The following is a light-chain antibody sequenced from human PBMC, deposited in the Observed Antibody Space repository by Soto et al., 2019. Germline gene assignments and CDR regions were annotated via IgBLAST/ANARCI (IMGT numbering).Light chain of an antibody. J-gene: IGLJ3*02. CDR3: SSYAGSKNFGV. V-gene: IGLV2-8*01. Sequence: QSALTQPPSASGSPGQSVAISCTGTSSDVGAYDYVSWYQQHPGKAPKLLIYEVSKRPSGVPDRFSGSKSGNTAFLTVSGLQADDEAHYYCSSYAGSKNFGVFGGGTKLTVL. CDR2: EVS. CDR1: SSDVGAYDY.